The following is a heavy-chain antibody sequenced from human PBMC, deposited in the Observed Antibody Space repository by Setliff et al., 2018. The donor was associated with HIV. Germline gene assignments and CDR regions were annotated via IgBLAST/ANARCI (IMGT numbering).Heavy chain of an antibody. CDR2: INHSGST. CDR3: ARVRLELRQYWFDS. D-gene: IGHD1-7*01. Sequence: SETLSLTCTVSGYSISSGYYWGWIRQPPGKGLEWIGSINHSGSTYYNPSLKSRVTISVDTSKNQFSLKLNSVTAADTAVYYCARVRLELRQYWFDSWGQGSPVTVSS. V-gene: IGHV4-38-2*02. J-gene: IGHJ5*01. CDR1: GYSISSGYY.